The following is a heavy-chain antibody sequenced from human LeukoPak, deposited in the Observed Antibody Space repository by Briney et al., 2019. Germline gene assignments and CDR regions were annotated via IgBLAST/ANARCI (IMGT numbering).Heavy chain of an antibody. J-gene: IGHJ4*02. V-gene: IGHV3-21*01. Sequence: GGSLRLSCAASGYTFRDYSVNWVRQVPGKGLEWVSSISSTSSYIYYAGSVKGRFTISRDNAKNSLYLQMNSLRVEDTAVYYCARGWGERGKCRGGTCNNPQFDYWGRGTLVTVSS. CDR1: GYTFRDYS. D-gene: IGHD2-15*01. CDR3: ARGWGERGKCRGGTCNNPQFDY. CDR2: ISSTSSYI.